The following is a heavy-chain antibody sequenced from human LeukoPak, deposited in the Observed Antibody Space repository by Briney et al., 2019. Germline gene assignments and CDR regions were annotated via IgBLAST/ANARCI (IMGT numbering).Heavy chain of an antibody. CDR2: ISGSGGST. V-gene: IGHV3-23*01. CDR1: GFTFSSYA. D-gene: IGHD3-10*01. Sequence: QPGGSLRLSCAASGFTFSSYAMSWVRQAPGKGLEWVSAISGSGGSTYYADSVKGRFTISRDNSKNTLYLQMNSLRAEDTAVYYCAKESWFGELSHYYYYMDVWGKGTTVTVSS. J-gene: IGHJ6*03. CDR3: AKESWFGELSHYYYYMDV.